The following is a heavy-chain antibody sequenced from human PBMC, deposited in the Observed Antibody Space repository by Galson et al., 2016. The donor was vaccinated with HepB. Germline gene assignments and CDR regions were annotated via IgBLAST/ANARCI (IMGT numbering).Heavy chain of an antibody. Sequence: GNTDYNPSLRGRVTMSVDTPKNHFSLKLTSVTAADTAIYYCARSNFGDYIHYWGQGALVTVSS. D-gene: IGHD4-17*01. J-gene: IGHJ4*02. CDR2: GNT. V-gene: IGHV4-59*10. CDR3: ARSNFGDYIHY.